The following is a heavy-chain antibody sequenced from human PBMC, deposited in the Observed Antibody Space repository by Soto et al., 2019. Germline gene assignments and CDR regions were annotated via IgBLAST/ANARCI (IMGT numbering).Heavy chain of an antibody. J-gene: IGHJ4*02. D-gene: IGHD6-19*01. CDR2: INHSGST. CDR1: GGSFSGYY. V-gene: IGHV4-34*01. CDR3: ARMGIAVAGYYYFGY. Sequence: LSLTCAVYGGSFSGYYWSWIRQPPGKGLEWIGEINHSGSTNYNPSLKSRLTMSVDTSKNQFSLKLSSVTAADTTVYYCARMGIAVAGYYYFGYWGRRTLGTVSS.